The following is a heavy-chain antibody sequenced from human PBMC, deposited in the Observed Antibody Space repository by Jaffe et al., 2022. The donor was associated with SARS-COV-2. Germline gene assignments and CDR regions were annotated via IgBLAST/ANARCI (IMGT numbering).Heavy chain of an antibody. CDR3: AKEAYCGGDCYAEYFQH. CDR1: GFTFSSYA. J-gene: IGHJ1*01. Sequence: EVQLLESGGGLVQPGGSLRLSCAASGFTFSSYAMSWVRQAPGKGLEWVSAISGSGGSTYYADSVKGRFTISRDNSKNTLYLQMNSLRAEDTAVYYCAKEAYCGGDCYAEYFQHWGQGTLVTVSS. CDR2: ISGSGGST. D-gene: IGHD2-21*02. V-gene: IGHV3-23*01.